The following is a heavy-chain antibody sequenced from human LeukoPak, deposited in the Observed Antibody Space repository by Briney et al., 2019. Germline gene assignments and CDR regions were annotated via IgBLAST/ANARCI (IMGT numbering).Heavy chain of an antibody. D-gene: IGHD3-22*01. V-gene: IGHV3-7*01. CDR3: AKDEAYYDSSGLVFDY. CDR1: GFTFSSYW. CDR2: IKQDGSEK. J-gene: IGHJ4*02. Sequence: PGGSLRLSCAASGFTFSSYWMSWVRQAPGKGLEWVANIKQDGSEKYYVDSVKGRFTISRDNAKNSLYLQMNSLRAEDTAVYYCAKDEAYYDSSGLVFDYWGQGTLVTVSS.